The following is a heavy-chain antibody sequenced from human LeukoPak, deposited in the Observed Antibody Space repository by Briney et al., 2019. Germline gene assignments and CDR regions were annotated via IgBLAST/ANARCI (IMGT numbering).Heavy chain of an antibody. CDR3: ARGPKRTTGYSSSRWGYFRH. J-gene: IGHJ1*01. CDR1: GFTFSSYA. Sequence: GGSLRLSCAASGFTFSSYAMHWVRQAPGKGLEWVAVISYDGSNKYYADSVKGRFTISRDNSKNTLYLQMNSLRAEDTAVYYCARGPKRTTGYSSSRWGYFRHWGQGTLVTVSS. V-gene: IGHV3-30-3*01. D-gene: IGHD6-13*01. CDR2: ISYDGSNK.